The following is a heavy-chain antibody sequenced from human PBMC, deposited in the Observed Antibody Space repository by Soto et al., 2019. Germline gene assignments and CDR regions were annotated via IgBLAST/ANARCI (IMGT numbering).Heavy chain of an antibody. Sequence: ASVKVSCKASGYTFTTYVIHWVRQAPGQRLEWMGWINADNGITKYSQNFQGRLTITRDTSASKAYMELSSLGSEDTAVYYCARDDGTTWNLDYWGQGTLVTVSS. V-gene: IGHV1-3*01. D-gene: IGHD1-1*01. CDR3: ARDDGTTWNLDY. CDR1: GYTFTTYV. CDR2: INADNGIT. J-gene: IGHJ4*02.